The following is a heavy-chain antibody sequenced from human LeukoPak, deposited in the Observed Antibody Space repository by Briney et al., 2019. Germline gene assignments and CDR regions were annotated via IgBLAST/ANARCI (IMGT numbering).Heavy chain of an antibody. CDR2: INSDGSST. D-gene: IGHD3-3*01. Sequence: PGGSLRLSCAASGFTFSSYWMHWVRHAPGKGLVWVSRINSDGSSTSYADSVKGRFTISRDNAKNSLYLQMNSLRAEDTAVYYCARDWVTIFGVAPGAFDIWGQGTMVTVSS. CDR1: GFTFSSYW. J-gene: IGHJ3*02. CDR3: ARDWVTIFGVAPGAFDI. V-gene: IGHV3-74*01.